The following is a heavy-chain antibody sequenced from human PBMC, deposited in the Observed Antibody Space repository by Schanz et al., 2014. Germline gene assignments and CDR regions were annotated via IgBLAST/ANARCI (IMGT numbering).Heavy chain of an antibody. CDR3: ARDQSPYTNSSDVRYFDY. Sequence: QVHLVQSGAEVHKPGASVKVSCKASGYTFTSYGISWVRQAPGQGLEWMGWISPYNGNTNYAQKLQDRVTMTADTSTSTAYMDLRSLRSDDTAVYYCARDQSPYTNSSDVRYFDYWGQGSLXTVSS. CDR1: GYTFTSYG. J-gene: IGHJ4*02. CDR2: ISPYNGNT. D-gene: IGHD6-6*01. V-gene: IGHV1-18*01.